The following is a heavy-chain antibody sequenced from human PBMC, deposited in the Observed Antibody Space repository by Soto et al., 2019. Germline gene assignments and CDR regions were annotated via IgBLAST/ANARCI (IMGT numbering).Heavy chain of an antibody. CDR3: ARQTDSYYTFDAFDI. D-gene: IGHD3-22*01. Sequence: SETLSLTCTVSGGAITAYYWNWIRQPPGKGLEWIGHIYYSGSTNYNSSLESRVTISVDTSKNQFSLKLNSVTAADTAVYYCARQTDSYYTFDAFDIWGQGTMVT. CDR1: GGAITAYY. J-gene: IGHJ3*02. V-gene: IGHV4-59*01. CDR2: IYYSGST.